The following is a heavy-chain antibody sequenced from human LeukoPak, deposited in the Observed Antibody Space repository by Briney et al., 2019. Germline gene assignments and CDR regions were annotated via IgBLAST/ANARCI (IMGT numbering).Heavy chain of an antibody. CDR1: GGSISSYY. V-gene: IGHV4-59*08. Sequence: PSETLSPTCTVSGGSISSYYWSWIRQPPGKGLERIGYIYYSGSTNYNPSLKSRVTISVDTSKNQFSLKLSSVTAADTAVYYCARRWDYGDYGVYFDYWGQGTLVTVSS. CDR2: IYYSGST. J-gene: IGHJ4*02. D-gene: IGHD4-17*01. CDR3: ARRWDYGDYGVYFDY.